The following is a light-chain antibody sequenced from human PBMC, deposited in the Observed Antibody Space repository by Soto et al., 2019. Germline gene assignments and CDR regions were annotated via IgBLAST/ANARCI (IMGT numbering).Light chain of an antibody. CDR1: QRVSSN. CDR3: QHYNNWPPIP. J-gene: IGKJ5*01. Sequence: EIVMTQSPATLSVSPGERATLSCRASQRVSSNLAWYQQKPGQAPRLLIYGASTRATGIPARFSGSGSGTEFTLIISSLQSEDFAVYYCQHYNNWPPIPCGQGTRLEIK. V-gene: IGKV3-15*01. CDR2: GAS.